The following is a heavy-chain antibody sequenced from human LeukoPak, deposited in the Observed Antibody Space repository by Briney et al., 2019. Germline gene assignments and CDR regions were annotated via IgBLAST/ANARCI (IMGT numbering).Heavy chain of an antibody. CDR1: GDSVRTNNYY. CDR3: ARAEYYFDY. CDR2: IHYSGNT. J-gene: IGHJ4*02. D-gene: IGHD3-10*01. Sequence: PSETLSLTCTVSGDSVRTNNYYWSWIRQPPGEGLEWIGYIHYSGNTNYNTSLKSRVTISVDTSKSQFSLKLSSVTAADTAVYYCARAEYYFDYWGQGTLVTVSS. V-gene: IGHV4-61*01.